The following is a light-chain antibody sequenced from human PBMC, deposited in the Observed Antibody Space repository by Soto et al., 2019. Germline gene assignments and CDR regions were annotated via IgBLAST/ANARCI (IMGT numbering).Light chain of an antibody. J-gene: IGLJ1*01. CDR3: SSYISSSTYV. CDR1: SSDIGRYNY. V-gene: IGLV2-14*01. Sequence: QCVLNQPASGSGAPGQAITISCIGTSSDIGRYNYVSWYQQYPGKAPKFMIYDVSNRPSGVSNRFSGSKSGNTASLTISGLQAEDEADYYCSSYISSSTYVFGTGTKVTVL. CDR2: DVS.